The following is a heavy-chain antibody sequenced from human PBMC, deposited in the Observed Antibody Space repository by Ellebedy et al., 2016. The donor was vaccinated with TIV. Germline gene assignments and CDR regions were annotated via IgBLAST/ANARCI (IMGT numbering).Heavy chain of an antibody. CDR3: ARARSSGWLHTPDY. V-gene: IGHV1-18*01. CDR1: GYTFTSYG. D-gene: IGHD6-19*01. CDR2: ISPYDGNT. J-gene: IGHJ4*02. Sequence: AASVKVSCKASGYTFTSYGITWVRQAPGQGLEWMGWISPYDGNTNYAQKLQGRVTMTTDTSTSTVYMELRSLRSDDTAVYYCARARSSGWLHTPDYWGQGTLVTVSS.